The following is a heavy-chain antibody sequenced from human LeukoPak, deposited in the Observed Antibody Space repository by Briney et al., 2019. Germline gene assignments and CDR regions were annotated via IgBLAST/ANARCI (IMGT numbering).Heavy chain of an antibody. D-gene: IGHD1-26*01. CDR1: GYSISSGYY. V-gene: IGHV4-38-2*01. CDR3: ARRPHIVGAAAYYFDY. Sequence: PSETLSLTCAVSGYSISSGYYWGWIRQPPGKGLEWIGSIYHSGSTYYNPSLKSRVTISVDTSKNQFPLKLSSVTAADTAVYYCARRPHIVGAAAYYFDYWGQGTLVTVSS. J-gene: IGHJ4*02. CDR2: IYHSGST.